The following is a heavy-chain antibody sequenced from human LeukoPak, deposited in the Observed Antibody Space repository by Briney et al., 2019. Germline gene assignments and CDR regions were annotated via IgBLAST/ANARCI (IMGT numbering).Heavy chain of an antibody. J-gene: IGHJ5*02. CDR1: GFTFSSYA. CDR2: ISGSGGST. CDR3: AKDPYSGSWYGHWFDP. D-gene: IGHD6-13*01. V-gene: IGHV3-23*01. Sequence: PGRSLRLSCAASGFTFSSYAMSWVRQAPGKGLEWVSAISGSGGSTYYADSVKGRFTISRDNSKNTLYLQMNSLRAEDTAVYYCAKDPYSGSWYGHWFDPWGQGTLVTVSS.